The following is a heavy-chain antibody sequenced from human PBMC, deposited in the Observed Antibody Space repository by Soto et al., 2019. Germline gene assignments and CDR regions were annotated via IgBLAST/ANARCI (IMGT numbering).Heavy chain of an antibody. Sequence: PGGSLILSCAASGFTFISYSMNWVRQAPGKGLEWVSYISSSSSTIYYADSVKGRFTISRDNAKNSLYLQMNSLRAEDTAVYYCARDYSRRYYYMDVWGKGTTVTVSS. CDR2: ISSSSSTI. CDR1: GFTFISYS. D-gene: IGHD5-18*01. V-gene: IGHV3-48*01. J-gene: IGHJ6*03. CDR3: ARDYSRRYYYMDV.